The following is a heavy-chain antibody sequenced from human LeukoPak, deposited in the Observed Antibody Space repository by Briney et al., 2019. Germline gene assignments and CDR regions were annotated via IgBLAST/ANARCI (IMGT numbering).Heavy chain of an antibody. Sequence: SETLSLTCAVSGGSFSGYSWSWIRQPPGKGLEWIGEINHSGSTNYNPSLKSRVTISVDTSKNQFSLKLSSVTAADTAVYYCARAGGYCSGGSCYYYYYYMDVWGKGTTVTVSS. D-gene: IGHD2-15*01. CDR2: INHSGST. J-gene: IGHJ6*03. CDR3: ARAGGYCSGGSCYYYYYYMDV. V-gene: IGHV4-34*01. CDR1: GGSFSGYS.